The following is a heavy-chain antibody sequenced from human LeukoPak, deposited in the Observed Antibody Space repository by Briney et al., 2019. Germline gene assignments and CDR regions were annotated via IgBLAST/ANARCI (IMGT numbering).Heavy chain of an antibody. J-gene: IGHJ4*02. CDR3: ATVGPHNEWELTD. D-gene: IGHD1-26*01. V-gene: IGHV1-24*01. CDR2: FDPEDGET. Sequence: GASVKVSCKVSGYTLTELSLHWMRQAPGKGLEWMGGFDPEDGETIYAQKFQGRVTMTEDTSTDTAYMELSSLRSEDTAVYYCATVGPHNEWELTDWGQGTLVTVSS. CDR1: GYTLTELS.